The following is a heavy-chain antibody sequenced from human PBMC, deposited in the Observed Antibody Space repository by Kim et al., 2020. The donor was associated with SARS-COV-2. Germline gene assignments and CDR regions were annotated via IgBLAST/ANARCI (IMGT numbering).Heavy chain of an antibody. CDR1: GFTFSSYS. Sequence: GGSLRLSCAASGFTFSSYSMNWVRQAPGKGLEWVSSISSSSSYIYYADSVKGRFTISRDNAKNSLYLQMNSLRAEDTAVYYCARDSRGYYDSSGYSDYWGQGTLVTVSS. CDR2: ISSSSSYI. D-gene: IGHD3-22*01. CDR3: ARDSRGYYDSSGYSDY. J-gene: IGHJ4*02. V-gene: IGHV3-21*01.